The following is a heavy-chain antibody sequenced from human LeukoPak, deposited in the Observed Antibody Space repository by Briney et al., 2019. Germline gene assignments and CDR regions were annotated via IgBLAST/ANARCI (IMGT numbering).Heavy chain of an antibody. CDR3: AKSRLVDAFDI. Sequence: GGSLRLSCAASGFTFSSCAMSWVRRAPGKGQEWVSAISGSGGSTYYADSVKGRFTISRDNSKNTLYLQMNSLRAEDTAVYYCAKSRLVDAFDIWGQGTMVTVSS. CDR1: GFTFSSCA. V-gene: IGHV3-23*01. CDR2: ISGSGGST. D-gene: IGHD3-22*01. J-gene: IGHJ3*02.